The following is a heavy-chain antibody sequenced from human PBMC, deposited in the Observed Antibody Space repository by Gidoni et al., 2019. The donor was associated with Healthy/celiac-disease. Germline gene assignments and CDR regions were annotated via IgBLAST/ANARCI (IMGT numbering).Heavy chain of an antibody. CDR2: LSHSGST. Sequence: QVQLQESGPGLVKPSGTLSLTCAVSGGSTSSSNWWSWVRQPPGKGLEWIGELSHSGSTNYNPSLKSRVTISVDKSKNQFSLKLSSVTAADTAVHYCARESSSGWYIKLVDYWGQGTLVTVSS. D-gene: IGHD6-19*01. CDR3: ARESSSGWYIKLVDY. V-gene: IGHV4-4*02. J-gene: IGHJ4*02. CDR1: GGSTSSSNW.